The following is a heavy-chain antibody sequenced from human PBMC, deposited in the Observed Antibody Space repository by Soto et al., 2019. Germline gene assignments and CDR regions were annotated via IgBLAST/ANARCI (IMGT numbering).Heavy chain of an antibody. CDR3: ARETTIFGVVNWFDP. CDR2: IYYSGST. D-gene: IGHD3-3*01. V-gene: IGHV4-30-4*01. J-gene: IGHJ5*02. CDR1: GGSISSGDYY. Sequence: LSLTCTVSGGSISSGDYYWSWIRQPPGKGLEWIGYIYYSGSTYYNPSLKSRVTISVDTSKNQFSLKLSSVTAADTAVYYRARETTIFGVVNWFDPWGQGTLVTVSS.